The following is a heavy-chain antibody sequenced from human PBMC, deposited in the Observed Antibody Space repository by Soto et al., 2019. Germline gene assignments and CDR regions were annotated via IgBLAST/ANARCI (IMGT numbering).Heavy chain of an antibody. CDR3: SKSLVYSYDSSAPGV. V-gene: IGHV3-23*01. Sequence: GGSLRLSCAASGFTFSSYAMSWVRQAPGKGLEWVSAISGSGGSTYYADSVKGRFTISRDNSKNTLYLQMNSLRAEDTAVYYCSKSLVYSYDSSAPGVWGQGPTVTVTS. CDR1: GFTFSSYA. J-gene: IGHJ6*02. CDR2: ISGSGGST. D-gene: IGHD3-22*01.